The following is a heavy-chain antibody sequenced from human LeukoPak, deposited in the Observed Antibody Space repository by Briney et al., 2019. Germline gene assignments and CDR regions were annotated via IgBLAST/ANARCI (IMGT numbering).Heavy chain of an antibody. CDR1: GYTFTDYY. CDR3: ARGRHYYDASDYYYEGDAFDI. D-gene: IGHD3-22*01. CDR2: INPHSGGT. Sequence: GASVKVSCKASGYTFTDYYMHWVRQAPGQGLEWMGWINPHSGGTDHAQKFQGRVTMTRDMSTSTVYMELSSLRSEDTAVYFCARGRHYYDASDYYYEGDAFDIWGQGTMVTVSS. V-gene: IGHV1-2*02. J-gene: IGHJ3*02.